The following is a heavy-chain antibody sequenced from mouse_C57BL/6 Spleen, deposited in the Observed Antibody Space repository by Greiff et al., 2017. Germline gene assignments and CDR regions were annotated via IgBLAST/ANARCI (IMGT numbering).Heavy chain of an antibody. CDR3: SRAGNYYGSSGDAWFAY. Sequence: QVQLQQPGAELVKPGASVKMSCKASGYTFTSYWITWVKQRPGQGLEWIGDIYPGSGSTNYNEKFKSKATLTVDTSSSTAYMQLSSLTSEDSAVYYCSRAGNYYGSSGDAWFAYWGQGTLVTVSA. CDR1: GYTFTSYW. CDR2: IYPGSGST. J-gene: IGHJ3*01. V-gene: IGHV1-55*01. D-gene: IGHD1-1*01.